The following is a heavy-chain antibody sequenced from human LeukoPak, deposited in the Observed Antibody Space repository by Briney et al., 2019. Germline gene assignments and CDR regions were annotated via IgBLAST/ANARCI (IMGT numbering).Heavy chain of an antibody. CDR3: ARKSTDGYNPFDY. V-gene: IGHV4-39*01. J-gene: IGHJ4*02. Sequence: SETLSLTCTVSGGSISSSSYYWGWIRQPPGKGLEWIGSIYYRGSTYYHPSLKSRVTISVDTSKNQFSLKLTSVTAADTAVYYCARKSTDGYNPFDYWGQGTLVTVSS. CDR2: IYYRGST. D-gene: IGHD5-24*01. CDR1: GGSISSSSYY.